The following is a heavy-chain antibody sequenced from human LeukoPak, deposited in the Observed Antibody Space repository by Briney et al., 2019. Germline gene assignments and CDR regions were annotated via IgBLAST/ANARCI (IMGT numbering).Heavy chain of an antibody. Sequence: SETLSLTCAVSGGSISFNNWWSWVRQPPGKGLEWIGEIYHSGSTNYNPSLKSRVTISVDKSKNQFSLKLSSVTAADTAVYYCARYCSGGDCDFFDSWGQGTLVTVSS. D-gene: IGHD2-15*01. CDR1: GGSISFNNW. V-gene: IGHV4-4*02. CDR2: IYHSGST. J-gene: IGHJ4*02. CDR3: ARYCSGGDCDFFDS.